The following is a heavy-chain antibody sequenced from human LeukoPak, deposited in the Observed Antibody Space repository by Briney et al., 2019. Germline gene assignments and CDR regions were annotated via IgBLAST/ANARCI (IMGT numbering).Heavy chain of an antibody. J-gene: IGHJ4*02. Sequence: GGSLRLCCAASGFTLSSHWMSWVRQAPGKGLEWVANIKPDGSEQYYVNSVRGRFTISRDNAKNSLYLQMNSLRAADTAIYYCARESAGGPDYWGQGTLVTVSS. D-gene: IGHD6-19*01. CDR2: IKPDGSEQ. CDR3: ARESAGGPDY. CDR1: GFTLSSHW. V-gene: IGHV3-7*05.